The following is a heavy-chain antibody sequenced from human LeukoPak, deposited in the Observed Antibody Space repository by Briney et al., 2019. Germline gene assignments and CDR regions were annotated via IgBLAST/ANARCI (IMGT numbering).Heavy chain of an antibody. J-gene: IGHJ6*02. D-gene: IGHD1-1*01. CDR1: GGSISSGGYS. CDR3: ASNGNLPDYYYGMDV. Sequence: SETLSLTCAVSGGSISSGGYSWSWIRQPPGKGLEWIGYIYQSGSTYYNPSLKSRVTISVDRSKNQFSLKLSSVTAADTAVYYCASNGNLPDYYYGMDVWGQGTTVTVSS. CDR2: IYQSGST. V-gene: IGHV4-30-2*01.